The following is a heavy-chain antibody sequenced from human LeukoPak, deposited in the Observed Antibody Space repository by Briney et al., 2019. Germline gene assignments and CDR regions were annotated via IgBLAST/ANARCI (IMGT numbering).Heavy chain of an antibody. V-gene: IGHV3-23*01. CDR3: AKDLDTIFGVVISTYYYYGMDV. Sequence: SGGSLRLSCAASGFTFSSYAMSWVRQAPGKGLEWVSAISGSGGSTYYADSVKGRFTISRDNSKNTLYLQMNSLRAEDTAVYYCAKDLDTIFGVVISTYYYYGMDVWGQGTTVTVSS. CDR1: GFTFSSYA. D-gene: IGHD3-3*01. J-gene: IGHJ6*02. CDR2: ISGSGGST.